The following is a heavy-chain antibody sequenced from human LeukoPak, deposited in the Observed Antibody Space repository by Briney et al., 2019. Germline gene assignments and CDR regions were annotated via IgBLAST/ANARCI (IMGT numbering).Heavy chain of an antibody. J-gene: IGHJ4*02. CDR3: VKGRISEDGLDF. V-gene: IGHV3-33*06. CDR1: GFTFSSYG. Sequence: PGGSLRLSCAASGFTFSSYGMHWVRQAPGKGLEWVAVIWYDGSNKYYADSVKGRFTISRDNSKNMLYLQMNSLRAEDTAVYYCVKGRISEDGLDFWGQGTLVTVSS. CDR2: IWYDGSNK. D-gene: IGHD6-13*01.